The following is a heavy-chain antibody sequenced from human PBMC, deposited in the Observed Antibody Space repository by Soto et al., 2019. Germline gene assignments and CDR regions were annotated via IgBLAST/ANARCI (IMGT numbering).Heavy chain of an antibody. CDR1: GYSISSGYY. D-gene: IGHD6-13*01. V-gene: IGHV4-38-2*01. J-gene: IGHJ4*02. Sequence: SETLSLTCAVSGYSISSGYYWGWVRQPPGKGLEWIGSVYRGGSTSYNPSLKSRVTISVDTSKNQFSLSLTSVTAADTAVYYCTTTGRSSSWYVPDYWGQGALVTVSS. CDR3: TTTGRSSSWYVPDY. CDR2: VYRGGST.